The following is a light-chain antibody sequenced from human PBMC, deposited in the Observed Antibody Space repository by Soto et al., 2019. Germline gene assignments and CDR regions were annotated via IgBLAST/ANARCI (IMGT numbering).Light chain of an antibody. J-gene: IGKJ2*01. CDR2: WAS. V-gene: IGKV4-1*01. CDR3: QQYYSTPYT. Sequence: DIVMTQSPDSLAVSLGERATINCKSSQSVLYSSNNKNYLAWYQQKPGQPPKLLIYWASTRESGVPDRFSGSRSGTDFTLPISSLQAEDVAVSYCQQYYSTPYTFGQGTKLEIK. CDR1: QSVLYSSNNKNY.